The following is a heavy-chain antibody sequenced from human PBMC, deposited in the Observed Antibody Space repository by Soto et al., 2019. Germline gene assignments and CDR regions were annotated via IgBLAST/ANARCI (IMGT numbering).Heavy chain of an antibody. CDR3: ARDKITGLFDY. CDR2: INHSGST. D-gene: IGHD2-8*02. J-gene: IGHJ4*02. Sequence: SETLSLTCAAYGGSFSGYYWTWIRQPPGTGLEWIGEINHSGSTNYNPSLKSRVTISVDTSKHQFSLQLTSVTAADTAVYYCARDKITGLFDYWGQGTLVTVSS. V-gene: IGHV4-34*01. CDR1: GGSFSGYY.